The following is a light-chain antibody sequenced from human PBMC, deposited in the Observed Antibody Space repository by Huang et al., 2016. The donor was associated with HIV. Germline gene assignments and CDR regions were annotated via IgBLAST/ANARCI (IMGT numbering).Light chain of an antibody. V-gene: IGKV3-15*01. CDR1: QSISTN. CDR3: QQYNNWPSTWT. CDR2: GAS. Sequence: EIVMTQSPATLSVSPGEGATLSCRASQSISTNLAWYQQKPGQAPRLPVYGASTRATGIPARFSGSGSGTECTLTIGRLQSEDFASYFCQQYNNWPSTWTFGQGTKVEI. J-gene: IGKJ1*01.